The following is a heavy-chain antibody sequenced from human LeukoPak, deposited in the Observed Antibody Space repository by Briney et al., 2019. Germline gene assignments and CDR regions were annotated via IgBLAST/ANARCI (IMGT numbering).Heavy chain of an antibody. J-gene: IGHJ4*02. Sequence: GGSLRLSCVASGFTFSSYNMNWVRQAPGKGLEWVSLISSTGSTINYADSVKGRFTVSRDNAKNSLYLQMNSLRDEDTAVYYCASQRVGSRSLDYWGQGTLVTVSS. CDR3: ASQRVGSRSLDY. D-gene: IGHD1-26*01. CDR2: ISSTGSTI. V-gene: IGHV3-48*02. CDR1: GFTFSSYN.